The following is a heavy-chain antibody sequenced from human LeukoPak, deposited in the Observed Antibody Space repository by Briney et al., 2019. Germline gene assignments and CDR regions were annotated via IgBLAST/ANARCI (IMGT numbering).Heavy chain of an antibody. CDR2: IYHSGAT. J-gene: IGHJ4*02. D-gene: IGHD4-23*01. Sequence: SETLSLTCTVSGGSISSSSYYWGWIRQPPGKGLEWIGEIYHSGATNYNPSLKSRVTMLLDKSKNQFSLKLNSVTAADTAVYYCARNGGNSDYDYWGQGTLVTVSA. V-gene: IGHV4-39*07. CDR1: GGSISSSSYY. CDR3: ARNGGNSDYDY.